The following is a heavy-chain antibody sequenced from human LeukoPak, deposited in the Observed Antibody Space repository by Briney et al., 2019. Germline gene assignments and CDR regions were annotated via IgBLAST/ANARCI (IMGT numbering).Heavy chain of an antibody. V-gene: IGHV3-74*01. Sequence: GGSLRLSCAASGFTFSSYWMHWVRQAPGKGLVWVSRINSDGSSTSYADSVKGRFTISRDNAKNSLYLQMNSLRAEDTAVYYCARDESYYDFWSGPLYYYMDVWGKGTTVTVSS. CDR3: ARDESYYDFWSGPLYYYMDV. D-gene: IGHD3-3*01. CDR2: INSDGSST. J-gene: IGHJ6*03. CDR1: GFTFSSYW.